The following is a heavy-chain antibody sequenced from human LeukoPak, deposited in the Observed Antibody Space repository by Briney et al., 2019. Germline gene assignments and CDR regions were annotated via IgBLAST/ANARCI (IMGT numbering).Heavy chain of an antibody. CDR2: INPSGGST. CDR1: GYTFTSYY. Sequence: ASVKVSCKASGYTFTSYYMHWVRQAPGQGLEWMGIINPSGGSTSYAQKFQGRVTMTRDTSTSTVYMELSSLRSEDTAVYYCARRGTDSSGYYYNWFDPWGQGTLVTVSS. CDR3: ARRGTDSSGYYYNWFDP. J-gene: IGHJ5*02. V-gene: IGHV1-46*01. D-gene: IGHD3-22*01.